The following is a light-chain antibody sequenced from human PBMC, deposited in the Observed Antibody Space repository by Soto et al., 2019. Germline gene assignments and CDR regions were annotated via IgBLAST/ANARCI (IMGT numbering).Light chain of an antibody. CDR2: LAY. CDR1: QSLLHRNGYSS. Sequence: DIVMTQSPLSLPVSPGEPASISCRSSQSLLHRNGYSSLDWYLQKPGQSPRLLIYLAYTRASGVPDKFSASCSGTVFTQKIRRVEAEDVGIYYCMQALQTQYSFGQGTKLEI. V-gene: IGKV2-28*01. J-gene: IGKJ2*01. CDR3: MQALQTQYS.